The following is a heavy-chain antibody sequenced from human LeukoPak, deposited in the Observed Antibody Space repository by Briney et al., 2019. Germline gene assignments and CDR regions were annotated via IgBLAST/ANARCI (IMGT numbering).Heavy chain of an antibody. CDR2: ISGSGGDT. CDR1: GFTFSSYA. J-gene: IGHJ2*01. CDR3: TKGRGYSSGWYSRPKWYFDL. D-gene: IGHD6-19*01. Sequence: GGSLRLSCAASGFTFSSYAMSWVRQAPGKGLEWVSVISGSGGDTYYADSVKGRFTISRDNSKNTLYLQLNSLRAEDTAVYYCTKGRGYSSGWYSRPKWYFDLWGRGTLVTVSS. V-gene: IGHV3-23*01.